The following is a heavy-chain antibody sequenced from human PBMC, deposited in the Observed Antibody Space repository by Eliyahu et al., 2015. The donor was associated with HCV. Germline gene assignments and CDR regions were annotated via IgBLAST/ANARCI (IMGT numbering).Heavy chain of an antibody. CDR2: IGGTIGTT. Sequence: EVQLLESGGGLVQPGGSLXLSCAASGFXFSNYAMSWVRQTPDKGLEWVSAIGGTIGTTYYAVSVKGRFTISRDNSRNTVYLQMKRLRAEDTAIYFCAKETLDYPRSLDYWGQGTRVTVSS. CDR3: AKETLDYPRSLDY. J-gene: IGHJ4*02. D-gene: IGHD4/OR15-4a*01. CDR1: GFXFSNYA. V-gene: IGHV3-23*01.